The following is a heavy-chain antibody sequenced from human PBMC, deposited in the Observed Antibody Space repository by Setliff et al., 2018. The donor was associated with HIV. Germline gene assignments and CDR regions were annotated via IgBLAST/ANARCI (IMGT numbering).Heavy chain of an antibody. CDR3: ARAPAAGAYYFDY. CDR1: GGSISSGTDF. Sequence: SETLSLTCSVSGGSISSGTDFWSWIRQPAGKGLEWIGRIYTSGSTKYNPSLDSRVTISVDTSKNQFSLKLRSVTAADTAVYYCARAPAAGAYYFDYWGQGTLGTVS. D-gene: IGHD6-13*01. J-gene: IGHJ4*02. CDR2: IYTSGST. V-gene: IGHV4-61*02.